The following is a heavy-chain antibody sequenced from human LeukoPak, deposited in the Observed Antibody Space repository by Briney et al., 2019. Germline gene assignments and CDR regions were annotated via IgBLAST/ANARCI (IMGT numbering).Heavy chain of an antibody. CDR3: ARVPYESPTIFGPAYHFDY. CDR1: GFTFSDYY. D-gene: IGHD3-3*01. V-gene: IGHV3-11*04. J-gene: IGHJ4*02. CDR2: ISSSGSTI. Sequence: PGGSLRLSCAASGFTFSDYYMSWIRQAPGKGLEWVSYISSSGSTIYYADSVKGRFTISRDNAKNSLYLQMNSLRAEDTAVYYCARVPYESPTIFGPAYHFDYWGQGTLVTVSS.